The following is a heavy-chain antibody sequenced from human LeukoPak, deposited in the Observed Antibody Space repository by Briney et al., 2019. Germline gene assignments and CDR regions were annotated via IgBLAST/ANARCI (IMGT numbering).Heavy chain of an antibody. CDR2: IYYSGST. J-gene: IGHJ6*02. CDR1: GGSISSGGYY. CDR3: ARGSDYYGSGSYYLPTYYYGMDV. D-gene: IGHD3-10*01. Sequence: SQTLSLTCTVSGGSISSGGYYWSWLRQHPGKGLEWIGYIYYSGSTYYNPSLKSRVTISVDTSKNQFSLKLSSVTAADTAVYYCARGSDYYGSGSYYLPTYYYGMDVWGQGTTVTVSS. V-gene: IGHV4-31*03.